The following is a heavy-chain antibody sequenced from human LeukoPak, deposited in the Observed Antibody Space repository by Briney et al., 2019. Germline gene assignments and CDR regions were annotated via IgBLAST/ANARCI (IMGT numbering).Heavy chain of an antibody. CDR2: ISWNSGSI. J-gene: IGHJ4*02. CDR1: GFTFDDYA. Sequence: GGSLRLSCAASGFTFDDYAMHWVRQAPGKGLEWVSGISWNSGSIGYADSVKGRFTISRDNAKNTLYLQMNSLRAEDTAVYYCAKNTQYSGYYDCSGQGTLVAVSS. D-gene: IGHD6-6*01. CDR3: AKNTQYSGYYDC. V-gene: IGHV3-9*01.